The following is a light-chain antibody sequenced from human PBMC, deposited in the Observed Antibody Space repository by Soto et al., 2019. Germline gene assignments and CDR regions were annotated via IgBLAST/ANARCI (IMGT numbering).Light chain of an antibody. Sequence: NFMLTQPHSVSESPGKTITISCTRSRGRIASNYVQWYQQRPGSAPTIVIYEDNQRPSGVPDRFSGSIDISSNSASLTISGLKTEDEADYYCQSYDSTDPVVFGGGAKLTVL. CDR1: RGRIASNY. J-gene: IGLJ2*01. CDR2: EDN. V-gene: IGLV6-57*04. CDR3: QSYDSTDPVV.